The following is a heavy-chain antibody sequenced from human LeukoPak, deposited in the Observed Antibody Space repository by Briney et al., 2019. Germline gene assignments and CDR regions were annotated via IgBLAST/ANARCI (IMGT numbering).Heavy chain of an antibody. J-gene: IGHJ4*02. CDR3: ASSHLYCGGDCYPDY. CDR1: GYTFTGYY. Sequence: GASVKVSCKASGYTFTGYYMHWVRQAPGQGLEWMGWINPNSGGTNYAQKFQGRVTMTRDTSISTAYMELSRLRSDDTAVYYCASSHLYCGGDCYPDYWGQGTLVTVSP. D-gene: IGHD2-21*02. CDR2: INPNSGGT. V-gene: IGHV1-2*02.